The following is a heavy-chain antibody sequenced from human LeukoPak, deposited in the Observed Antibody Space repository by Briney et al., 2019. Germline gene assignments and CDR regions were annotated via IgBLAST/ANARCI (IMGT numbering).Heavy chain of an antibody. J-gene: IGHJ4*02. CDR1: GFTFSDHY. D-gene: IGHD3-10*01. CDR2: IKSKTDGGTT. CDR3: TTDQGVYYGSGSYFDY. Sequence: GGSLRLSCAASGFTFSDHYMSWICQAPGKGQEWVGRIKSKTDGGTTDYAAHVKGRFTVSRDDSKNTLYLQMNSLKTEDTAVYYCTTDQGVYYGSGSYFDYWGQGTLVTVSS. V-gene: IGHV3-15*01.